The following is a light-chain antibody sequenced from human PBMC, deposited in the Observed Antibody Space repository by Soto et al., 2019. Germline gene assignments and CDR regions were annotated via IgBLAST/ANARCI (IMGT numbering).Light chain of an antibody. CDR1: QSVSSY. CDR3: QRYGDWPGT. Sequence: ERVMTQSPATLSVSPGERATLTCRASQSVSSYLAWYQQKISQSPRLLIYGASTRATGIPVRFSASGSGTECTLPISSLQHEDFAVYYCQRYGDWPGTFGQATKLEIK. V-gene: IGKV3-15*01. CDR2: GAS. J-gene: IGKJ1*01.